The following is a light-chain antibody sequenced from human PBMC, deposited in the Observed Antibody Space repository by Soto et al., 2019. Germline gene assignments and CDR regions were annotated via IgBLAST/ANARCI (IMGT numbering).Light chain of an antibody. Sequence: QSVLIQPPSASGSPGQSVTISCTGTSSDVGGYNYVSWYQQHPGKVPKLMVYEVNKRPSGVPDRFSGSKSGNTASLTVSGLQAEDEADYYCTSYAGGNNVFGTGTKVTVL. CDR1: SSDVGGYNY. CDR3: TSYAGGNNV. J-gene: IGLJ1*01. V-gene: IGLV2-8*01. CDR2: EVN.